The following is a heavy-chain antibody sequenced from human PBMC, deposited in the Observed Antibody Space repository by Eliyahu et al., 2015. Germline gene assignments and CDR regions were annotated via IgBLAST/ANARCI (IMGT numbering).Heavy chain of an antibody. CDR2: ISAYNGNT. J-gene: IGHJ6*02. D-gene: IGHD3-3*01. CDR3: ARDFDPIFGVALASDYYYGMDV. Sequence: QVXLVQSGAEVKKPGAXVKVXCKXSGYTFTSYGXXWVRQAPGQGLEWMGWISAYNGNTNYAQKLQGRVTMTTDTSTSTAYMELRSLRSDDTAVYYCARDFDPIFGVALASDYYYGMDVWGQGTTVTVSS. V-gene: IGHV1-18*01. CDR1: GYTFTSYG.